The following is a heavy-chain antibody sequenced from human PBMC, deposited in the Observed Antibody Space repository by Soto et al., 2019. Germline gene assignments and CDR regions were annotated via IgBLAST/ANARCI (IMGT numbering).Heavy chain of an antibody. CDR1: GFTVSSNY. J-gene: IGHJ4*02. CDR2: ISGSGDST. Sequence: GGSLRLSCAASGFTVSSNYMSWVRQAPGKGLEWVSGISGSGDSTYYADSVKGRFTVSRDNSKNTLYLQMNSLRAEDTAVFYWAKERSSGWSFDYWGKGTLVTVSS. V-gene: IGHV3-23*01. CDR3: AKERSSGWSFDY. D-gene: IGHD6-19*01.